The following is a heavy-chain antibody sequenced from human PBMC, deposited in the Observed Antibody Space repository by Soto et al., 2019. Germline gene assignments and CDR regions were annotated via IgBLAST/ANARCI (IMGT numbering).Heavy chain of an antibody. CDR2: ITPNNGDT. D-gene: IGHD6-13*01. Sequence: QVQLQQSGAEVKKPGASLKVSCKASGYSFATYGISWVRQAPGQGLQWMGWITPNNGDTNYAQRLQGRLTMTTDTSTNTAYMELRSLRSDDTALYYCARDVSPGSSSLYLDAFDIWGQGTMVTVSS. CDR3: ARDVSPGSSSLYLDAFDI. J-gene: IGHJ3*02. V-gene: IGHV1-18*01. CDR1: GYSFATYG.